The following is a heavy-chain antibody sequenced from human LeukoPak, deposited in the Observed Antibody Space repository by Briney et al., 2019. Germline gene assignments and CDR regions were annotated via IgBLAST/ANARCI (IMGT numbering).Heavy chain of an antibody. CDR1: VGSISSYY. J-gene: IGHJ4*02. CDR3: ARAYGTMVRGVIIPFDY. Sequence: SETLSLTCTVSVGSISSYYWSWTRQPPGKGLEWIGYIYYSGSTNYNPSLKSRVTISVDTSKNQFSLKLSSVTAADTAVYYCARAYGTMVRGVIIPFDYWGQGTLVTVSS. D-gene: IGHD3-10*01. V-gene: IGHV4-59*01. CDR2: IYYSGST.